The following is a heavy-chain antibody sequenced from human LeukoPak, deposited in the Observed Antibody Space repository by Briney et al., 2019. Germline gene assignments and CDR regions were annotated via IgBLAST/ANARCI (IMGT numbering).Heavy chain of an antibody. CDR1: GYSFTSYW. CDR2: IYPGDSGT. J-gene: IGHJ4*02. Sequence: GESLKISCKGSGYSFTSYWIGWVRQMPGKGLEWMGIIYPGDSGTTYSPSFQGHVTISADKSISTAYLQWSSLKASDTAIYYCAMSYYYASGSYYNYHYWGQGTLVTVSS. V-gene: IGHV5-51*01. CDR3: AMSYYYASGSYYNYHY. D-gene: IGHD3-10*01.